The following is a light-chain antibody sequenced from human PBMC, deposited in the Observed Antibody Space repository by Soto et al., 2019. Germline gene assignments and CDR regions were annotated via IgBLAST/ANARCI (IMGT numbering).Light chain of an antibody. CDR1: SSDVGGYNY. V-gene: IGLV2-8*01. CDR2: EVS. CDR3: SSYAGSNIGV. J-gene: IGLJ3*02. Sequence: QSALTQPPSASVSPGQSVTISCTGTSSDVGGYNYVSWYQQHPRKAPKLMIYEVSKRPSGVPDRFSGSKSGNTASLTVSGLQAEDEADYYCSSYAGSNIGVFGGGTKLTVL.